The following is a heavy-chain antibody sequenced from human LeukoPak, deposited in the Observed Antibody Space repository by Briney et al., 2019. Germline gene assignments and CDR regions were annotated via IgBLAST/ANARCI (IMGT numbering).Heavy chain of an antibody. Sequence: PSETLSLTCTVSTGSISSSSYYWGWIRQPPGKGLEWIGTIYYSGSTYYNPPLKSRVTISVDTSKNQFSLKLSSVTAADTAVYYCARTIATAISGFDPWGQGTRVTVSS. V-gene: IGHV4-39*01. CDR3: ARTIATAISGFDP. CDR1: TGSISSSSYY. D-gene: IGHD6-13*01. CDR2: IYYSGST. J-gene: IGHJ5*02.